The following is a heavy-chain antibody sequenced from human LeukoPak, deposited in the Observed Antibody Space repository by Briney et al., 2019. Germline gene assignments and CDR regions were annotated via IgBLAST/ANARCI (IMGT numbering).Heavy chain of an antibody. J-gene: IGHJ4*02. D-gene: IGHD3-16*01. V-gene: IGHV3-23*01. CDR1: GFTFSKYA. Sequence: GGSLRLSCAASGFTFSKYAMSWVRQAPGKGLEWVSGISGSDANTYYADSVEGRFTISRDNFNNTLYLQMNRLRAEDTAVYYCAKRGGGVSNFDYWGQGTLVTVSS. CDR2: ISGSDANT. CDR3: AKRGGGVSNFDY.